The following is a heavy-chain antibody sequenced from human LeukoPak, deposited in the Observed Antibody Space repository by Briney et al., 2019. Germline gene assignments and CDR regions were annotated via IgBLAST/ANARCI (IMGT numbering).Heavy chain of an antibody. CDR1: GYTFTSYY. J-gene: IGHJ4*02. D-gene: IGHD4-17*01. V-gene: IGHV1-46*01. Sequence: GASVKVSCKASGYTFTSYYMHWVRQAPGQGLEWMGIINPSGGSTSYAQKFQGRVTMTRDTSTSTVYMELSSLRSEDTAVYYCARGGYGDPRPIIPDYWGQGTLVIVSS. CDR3: ARGGYGDPRPIIPDY. CDR2: INPSGGST.